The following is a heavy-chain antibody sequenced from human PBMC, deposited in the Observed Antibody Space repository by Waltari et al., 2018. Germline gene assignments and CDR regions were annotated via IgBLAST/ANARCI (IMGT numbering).Heavy chain of an antibody. J-gene: IGHJ3*01. CDR2: ISYCGAT. V-gene: IGHV4-39*01. CDR1: GGSITTNRHY. CDR3: ATYVGASIGTAAFDV. D-gene: IGHD3-16*01. Sequence: QLHLQESGPGLVQPSETLSLTCSVSGGSITTNRHYWGWIRQPPGKGLEWTATISYCGATYTSPSLKSRLTISVDTFKNQFSLKLSSVTAADTAVYYCATYVGASIGTAAFDVWGQGTMVTVSS.